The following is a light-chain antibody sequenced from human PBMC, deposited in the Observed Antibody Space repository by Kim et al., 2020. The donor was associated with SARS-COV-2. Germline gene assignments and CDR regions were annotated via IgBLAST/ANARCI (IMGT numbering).Light chain of an antibody. CDR3: QAWDSSTDVV. Sequence: SPGQTASITCSGDKLGDKYACWYQQKPGQSPVLVIYQDTKRPSGIPERFSGSNSGNTATLTISGTRAMDEADYYCQAWDSSTDVVFGGGTQLTVL. CDR1: KLGDKY. V-gene: IGLV3-1*01. CDR2: QDT. J-gene: IGLJ2*01.